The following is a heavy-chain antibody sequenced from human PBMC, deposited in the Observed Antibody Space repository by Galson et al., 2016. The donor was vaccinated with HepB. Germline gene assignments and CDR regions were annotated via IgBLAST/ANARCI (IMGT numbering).Heavy chain of an antibody. CDR1: GGSFSDYY. V-gene: IGHV4-34*01. D-gene: IGHD2-2*01. CDR2: VNHSGGT. CDR3: ARGETGYCSGTRGYSRYFHY. Sequence: SETLSLTCAVSGGSFSDYYWSAIRQPPGKGLEWIAEVNHSGGTNFNPSLKSRVPISVDTSKKRFSRSLSSVTAADTAVYYCARGETGYCSGTRGYSRYFHYWGQGTLVTVSS. J-gene: IGHJ1*01.